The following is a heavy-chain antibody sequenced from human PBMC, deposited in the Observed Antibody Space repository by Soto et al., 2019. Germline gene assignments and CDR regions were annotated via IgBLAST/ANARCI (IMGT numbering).Heavy chain of an antibody. CDR2: IYYSGST. J-gene: IGHJ2*01. V-gene: IGHV4-31*03. CDR3: ARGYCSSTSCYAVWYFDL. Sequence: QVQLQESGPGLVKPSQTLSLTCTVSGGSISSGGYYWSWIGQHPGKGLEWIGYIYYSGSTYYNPCLKSGVTNSVDTSKNQFSLKLSSVTDADTAVYYCARGYCSSTSCYAVWYFDLWGRGTLVTVSS. D-gene: IGHD2-2*01. CDR1: GGSISSGGYY.